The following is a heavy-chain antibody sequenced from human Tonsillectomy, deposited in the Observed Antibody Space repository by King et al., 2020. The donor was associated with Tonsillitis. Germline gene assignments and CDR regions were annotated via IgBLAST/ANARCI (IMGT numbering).Heavy chain of an antibody. CDR2: TKSDGSRT. J-gene: IGHJ4*02. CDR1: GCTFSKYW. CDR3: VRGAQSFDF. Sequence: VQLVESGGGLVQPGGSLRLSCVASGCTFSKYWMHWVRQAPGKGLVWVSRTKSDGSRTDYADSVKGRFTISRDNAKNTLNLQMNSLRAEDTAVYYCVRGAQSFDFWGQGTLVTVSS. V-gene: IGHV3-74*01.